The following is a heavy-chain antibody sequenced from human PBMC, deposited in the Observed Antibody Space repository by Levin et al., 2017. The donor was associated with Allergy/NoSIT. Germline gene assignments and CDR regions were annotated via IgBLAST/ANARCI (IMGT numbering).Heavy chain of an antibody. V-gene: IGHV3-30*04. CDR1: GFTFSSYA. J-gene: IGHJ6*02. Sequence: QPGGSLRLSCAASGFTFSSYAMHWVRQAPGKGLEWVAVISYDGSNKYYADSVKGRFTISRDNSKNTLYLQMNSLRAEDTAVYYCARGDYYGSGRLYAPYYYDYGMDGWGQGTTVTVSS. CDR2: ISYDGSNK. D-gene: IGHD3-10*01. CDR3: ARGDYYGSGRLYAPYYYDYGMDG.